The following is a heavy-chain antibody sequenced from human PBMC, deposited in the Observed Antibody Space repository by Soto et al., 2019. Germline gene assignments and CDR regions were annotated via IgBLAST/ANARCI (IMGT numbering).Heavy chain of an antibody. Sequence: QVQLQESGPGLVKPSQTLSLTCTVSGGSISSGGYYWSWIRQHPGKGLEWIGYIYYSGSTYYNPSLKSRVTISVDTSKNPFSLKLSSVTAADTAVYYCARGLGYCISTSCYDHGGFDYWGQGTLVTVSS. CDR3: ARGLGYCISTSCYDHGGFDY. J-gene: IGHJ4*02. CDR1: GGSISSGGYY. V-gene: IGHV4-31*03. D-gene: IGHD2-2*01. CDR2: IYYSGST.